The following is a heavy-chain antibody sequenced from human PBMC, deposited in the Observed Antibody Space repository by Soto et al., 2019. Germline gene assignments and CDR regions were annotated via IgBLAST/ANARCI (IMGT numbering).Heavy chain of an antibody. J-gene: IGHJ4*02. Sequence: GSLRLSCAASGFTFSTYLMSWVRQAPGKGLEWVANIKYDGSETYYVDSVKGRFTISRDNAKNSLYLQMNSLRGEDTAVYYCARYSSAWGLWGQGTLVTVSS. V-gene: IGHV3-7*01. CDR2: IKYDGSET. CDR3: ARYSSAWGL. D-gene: IGHD6-19*01. CDR1: GFTFSTYL.